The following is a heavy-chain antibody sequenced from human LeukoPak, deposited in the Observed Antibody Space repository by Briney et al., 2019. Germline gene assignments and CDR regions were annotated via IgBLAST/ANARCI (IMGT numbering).Heavy chain of an antibody. CDR1: GFTFRSYW. CDR2: IKSDESTT. V-gene: IGHV3-74*01. CDR3: ARGDGGSYGGRFDY. J-gene: IGHJ4*02. Sequence: GGSLRLSCAAPGFTFRSYWMNWVRQAPGKGLVWVSRIKSDESTTSYADSVKGRFTIYRDNARNTLYLQMNSLRTEDTAVYYCARGDGGSYGGRFDYWGQGTLVTVSS. D-gene: IGHD1-26*01.